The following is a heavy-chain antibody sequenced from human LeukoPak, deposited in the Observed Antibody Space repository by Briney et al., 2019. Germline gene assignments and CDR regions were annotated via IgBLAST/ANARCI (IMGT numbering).Heavy chain of an antibody. CDR3: AREPGYCRGGSCYSLEFDP. V-gene: IGHV4-59*01. Sequence: SETLSLTCTVSGGSINDYYWSWIRQSPGKGLEWIGYIYYTGRTKYNPSVQSRVTISVDTSKNQFSLKLSSVTAADTAVYYCAREPGYCRGGSCYSLEFDPWGQGTLVTVSS. D-gene: IGHD2-15*01. CDR1: GGSINDYY. J-gene: IGHJ5*02. CDR2: IYYTGRT.